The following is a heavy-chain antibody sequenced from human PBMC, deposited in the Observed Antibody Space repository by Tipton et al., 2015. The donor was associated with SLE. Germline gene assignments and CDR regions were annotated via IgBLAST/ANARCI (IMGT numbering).Heavy chain of an antibody. CDR1: GGSINSGGYY. V-gene: IGHV4-31*03. CDR3: ARGLRGVMTGDWFDP. Sequence: TLSLTCTVSGGSINSGGYYWSWIRQHPGKGREWIGYIYYTGSTFYNPSLNSRLTVSVDTSKNQFSLKLSSVTAADTAVYYCARGLRGVMTGDWFDPWGQGTLVTVSS. D-gene: IGHD3-16*01. CDR2: IYYTGST. J-gene: IGHJ5*02.